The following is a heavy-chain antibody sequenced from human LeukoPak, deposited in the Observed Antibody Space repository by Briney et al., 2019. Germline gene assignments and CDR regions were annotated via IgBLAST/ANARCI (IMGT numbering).Heavy chain of an antibody. CDR3: ARPNYPGRSGGYYGP. CDR2: INHSGST. Sequence: SETLSLTCAVYGGSFSGYYWSWIRQPPGEGLEWIGEINHSGSTNYNPSLKRRVTISVDTSKNQFSLKLSSVTAADTAVYYCARPNYPGRSGGYYGPWGQGTLVTVSS. J-gene: IGHJ4*02. CDR1: GGSFSGYY. V-gene: IGHV4-34*01. D-gene: IGHD3-10*01.